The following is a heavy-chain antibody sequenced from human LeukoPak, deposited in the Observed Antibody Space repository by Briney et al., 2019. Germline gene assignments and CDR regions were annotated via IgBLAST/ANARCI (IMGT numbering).Heavy chain of an antibody. J-gene: IGHJ4*02. CDR2: ISGSGGST. V-gene: IGHV3-23*01. CDR1: GFTFSSYG. Sequence: GGTLRLSCAASGFTFSSYGMSWVRQAPGKGLEWVSAISGSGGSTYYADSVKGRFTISRDNAKNSLYLQMNSLRAEDTAVYYCARTTNSKTDYWGQGTLVTVSS. CDR3: ARTTNSKTDY. D-gene: IGHD1-7*01.